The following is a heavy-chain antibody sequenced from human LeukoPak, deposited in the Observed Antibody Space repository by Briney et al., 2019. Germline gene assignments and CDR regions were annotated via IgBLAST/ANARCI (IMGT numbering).Heavy chain of an antibody. J-gene: IGHJ4*02. V-gene: IGHV4-59*11. CDR3: ARDNYLSSTSCSFDY. D-gene: IGHD2-2*01. CDR2: IYYSGST. Sequence: PSETLSLTCTVSGGSISSHYWSWIRQPPGKGLEWIGYIYYSGSTNYNPSLKSRVTISVDTSKNQFSLKLSSVTAADTAVYYCARDNYLSSTSCSFDYWGQGTLVTVSS. CDR1: GGSISSHY.